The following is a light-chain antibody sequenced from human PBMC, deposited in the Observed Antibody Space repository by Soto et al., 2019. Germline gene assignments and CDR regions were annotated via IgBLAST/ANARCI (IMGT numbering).Light chain of an antibody. CDR2: AAS. CDR1: QSTSNY. V-gene: IGKV1-39*01. J-gene: IGKJ2*01. Sequence: DIQMTQSPSSLSASVGDRVTITCRASQSTSNYVNWYQQKPGKAPKLLIYAASSLQSGVPSRFSGSGAGTNDFPPTVSNLHPEDFATYYCQQSYITPYPLGQGTKWEIK. CDR3: QQSYITPYP.